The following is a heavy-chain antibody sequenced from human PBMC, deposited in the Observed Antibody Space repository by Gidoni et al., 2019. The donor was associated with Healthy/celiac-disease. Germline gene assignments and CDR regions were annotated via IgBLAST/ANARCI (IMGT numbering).Heavy chain of an antibody. D-gene: IGHD6-6*01. J-gene: IGHJ4*02. CDR2: ISAYNANT. V-gene: IGHV1-18*04. CDR3: ARDPSTEYSSSHADY. CDR1: GSTFTSYG. Sequence: QVQLVQSGAEVKKPEASVKVSCKASGSTFTSYGISWVRQAPGQVLEGMGWISAYNANTNDAQKLQGRVTMTKDTTTSTAYMELRSLRSDETDVYYCARDPSTEYSSSHADYWGQGTLVTVSA.